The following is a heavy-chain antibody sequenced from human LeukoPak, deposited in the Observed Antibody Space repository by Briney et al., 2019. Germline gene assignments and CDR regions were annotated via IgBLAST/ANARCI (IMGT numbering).Heavy chain of an antibody. CDR3: ARDKALASPGYYYYYYMDV. J-gene: IGHJ6*03. CDR1: GFTFSSYA. V-gene: IGHV3-48*03. CDR2: ISSSGSTI. D-gene: IGHD5-12*01. Sequence: PGGSLRLSCAASGFTFSSYAMSWVRQAPGKGLEWVSYISSSGSTIYYADSVKGRFTISRDNAKNSLYLQMNSLRAEDTAVYYCARDKALASPGYYYYYYMDVWGKGTTVTISS.